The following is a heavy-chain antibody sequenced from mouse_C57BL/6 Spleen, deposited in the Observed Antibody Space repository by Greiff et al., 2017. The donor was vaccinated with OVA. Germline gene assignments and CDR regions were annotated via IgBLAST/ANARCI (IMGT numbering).Heavy chain of an antibody. Sequence: VQLQQSGPELVKPGASVKMSCKASGYTFTDYNMHWVKQSHGKSLEWIGYINPNNGGTSYNQKFKGKATLTVNKSSSTAYMELRSLTSEDSAVYYCARTMGYYYGRSYVFDYWGQGTTLTVSS. D-gene: IGHD1-1*01. CDR1: GYTFTDYN. CDR2: INPNNGGT. V-gene: IGHV1-22*01. J-gene: IGHJ2*01. CDR3: ARTMGYYYGRSYVFDY.